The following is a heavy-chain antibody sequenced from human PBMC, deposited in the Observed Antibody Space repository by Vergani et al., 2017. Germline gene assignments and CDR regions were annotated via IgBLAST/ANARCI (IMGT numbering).Heavy chain of an antibody. J-gene: IGHJ4*02. D-gene: IGHD3-9*01. Sequence: QVQVVQSGAEVKKSGASVKVSCKTSGYTFSNYYMHWVRQAPGQGLEWMGIINPSGGHTNYAQKFQGRGTMTRDTSTSTVYMELSSLRSEDTAIYYCAKEDYGILTGYQYWGQGALVTVSA. CDR2: INPSGGHT. CDR1: GYTFSNYY. V-gene: IGHV1-46*03. CDR3: AKEDYGILTGYQY.